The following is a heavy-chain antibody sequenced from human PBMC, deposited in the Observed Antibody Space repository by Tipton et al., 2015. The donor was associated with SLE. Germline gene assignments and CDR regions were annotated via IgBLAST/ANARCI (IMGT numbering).Heavy chain of an antibody. CDR1: GGSISSGDYY. J-gene: IGHJ6*02. CDR2: IYHSGST. V-gene: IGHV4-39*07. CDR3: ARGLYDFWSGYYPHYYYGMDV. Sequence: LSLTCTVSGGSISSGDYYWSWIRQPPGKGLEWIGSIYHSGSTYYNPSLKSRVTISADTSKNQFSLKLSSATAADTAVYYCARGLYDFWSGYYPHYYYGMDVWGQGTTVTVSS. D-gene: IGHD3-3*01.